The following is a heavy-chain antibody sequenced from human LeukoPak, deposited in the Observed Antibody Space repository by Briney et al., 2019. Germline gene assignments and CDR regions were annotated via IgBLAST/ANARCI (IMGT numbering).Heavy chain of an antibody. CDR1: GGSIKSYY. D-gene: IGHD5-24*01. CDR3: AREMATTPGAFDI. CDR2: IYTSGST. J-gene: IGHJ3*02. V-gene: IGHV4-4*09. Sequence: SETLSLTCTVSGGSIKSYYWSWIRQPPGKGLEWIGYIYTSGSTNYNPSLKSRVTISVDTSKNQSSLKLSSVTAADTAVYYCAREMATTPGAFDIWGQGTMVTVSS.